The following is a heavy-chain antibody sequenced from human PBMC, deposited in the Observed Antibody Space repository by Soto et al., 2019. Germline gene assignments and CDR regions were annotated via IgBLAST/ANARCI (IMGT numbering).Heavy chain of an antibody. CDR2: ISCSGGST. Sequence: ESLTLSCAAYGGTFSGYAMSWVRPAPGKGLEWVSAISCSGGSTYYADSVKGRFTISRDNAKNTLYLQMNSLRAEDTAVYYCAKGRMVYAIPFDYWGQGTLVTVSS. D-gene: IGHD2-8*01. V-gene: IGHV3-23*01. J-gene: IGHJ4*02. CDR1: GGTFSGYA. CDR3: AKGRMVYAIPFDY.